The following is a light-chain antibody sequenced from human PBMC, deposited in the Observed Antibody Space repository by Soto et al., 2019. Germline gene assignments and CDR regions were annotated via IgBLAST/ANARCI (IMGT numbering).Light chain of an antibody. CDR3: QQYYSTPPT. CDR1: QSVLYSSNNKNY. Sequence: DIVMTQSPDSLAVSLGERATINCKSSQSVLYSSNNKNYLAWYHQKPGQPPKLLIYWASTRASGVPDRFSGSGSGTDFTLTISSLQAEDVAVYYCQQYYSTPPTFGQGTKVEIK. CDR2: WAS. J-gene: IGKJ1*01. V-gene: IGKV4-1*01.